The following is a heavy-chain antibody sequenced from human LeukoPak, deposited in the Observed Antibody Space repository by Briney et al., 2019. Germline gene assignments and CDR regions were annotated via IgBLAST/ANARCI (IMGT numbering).Heavy chain of an antibody. D-gene: IGHD3-10*01. J-gene: IGHJ3*02. V-gene: IGHV1-18*01. CDR3: ARDKGSGRPADAFDI. CDR1: GYTFTSYG. CDR2: ISAYNGNT. Sequence: GASVKVSCKASGYTFTSYGISWVRQAPGQGLEWMGWISAYNGNTNYAQKLQGRVTMTTDTSTSTAYMELRSLRSDDTAVYYCARDKGSGRPADAFDIWGQGTMVTVSS.